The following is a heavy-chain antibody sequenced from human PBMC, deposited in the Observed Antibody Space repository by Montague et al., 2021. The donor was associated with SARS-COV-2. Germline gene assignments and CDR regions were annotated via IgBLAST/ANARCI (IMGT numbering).Heavy chain of an antibody. CDR1: GGSISSGGYY. Sequence: SQTLSLTCTVSGGSISSGGYYWSWIRQHPGKGLEWIGYIYYSGSTYYNPSLKSRVTISVDTSKNQFSLKMSSVTAADTAVYYCARSPEPMIILIITSLNWYFDLWGRGTLVTVSS. CDR3: ARSPEPMIILIITSLNWYFDL. J-gene: IGHJ2*01. V-gene: IGHV4-31*03. D-gene: IGHD3-22*01. CDR2: IYYSGST.